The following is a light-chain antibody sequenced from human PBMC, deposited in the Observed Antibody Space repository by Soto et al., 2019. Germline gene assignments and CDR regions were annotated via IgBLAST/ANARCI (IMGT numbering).Light chain of an antibody. CDR1: QSIRNY. Sequence: EIVLTQSPATLSLSPGERATLSCRASQSIRNYLAWYQQKPGQAPRLLIYDASNRATGIPARFSGSGSGTDFILTISSLEPEDSAVYFCQQRNNWVTFGGGSKMEIK. CDR3: QQRNNWVT. CDR2: DAS. V-gene: IGKV3-11*01. J-gene: IGKJ4*01.